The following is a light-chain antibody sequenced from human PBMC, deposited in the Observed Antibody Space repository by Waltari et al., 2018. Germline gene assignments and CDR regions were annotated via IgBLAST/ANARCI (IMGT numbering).Light chain of an antibody. Sequence: EIVMTQSPATLSVSPGERATLSCRASQSVSSNLAGYQQKPGQAPRLLIYGASTRATGIPARFGGSGSGTEVTLTISSLQSEDFAVYYCQQYNNWPPLTFGGGTKVEIK. CDR3: QQYNNWPPLT. J-gene: IGKJ4*01. CDR1: QSVSSN. CDR2: GAS. V-gene: IGKV3-15*01.